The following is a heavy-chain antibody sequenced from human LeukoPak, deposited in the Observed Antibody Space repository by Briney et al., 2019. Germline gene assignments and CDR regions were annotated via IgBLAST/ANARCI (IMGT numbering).Heavy chain of an antibody. V-gene: IGHV3-23*01. J-gene: IGHJ4*02. Sequence: GGPLTLSYAASGFSFDVHAMTWVRHAPGKGPEWGATIGGRAETFYADSVRGRFTISRDNSRYTLLLQMNRLRAEDSALYYCAKDWTSHNGVYDCLDFWGQGTQVTVSS. CDR3: AKDWTSHNGVYDCLDF. D-gene: IGHD3-16*01. CDR1: GFSFDVHA. CDR2: IGGRAET.